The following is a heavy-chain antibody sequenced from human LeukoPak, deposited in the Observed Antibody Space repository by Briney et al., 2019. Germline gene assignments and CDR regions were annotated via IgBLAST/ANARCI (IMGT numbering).Heavy chain of an antibody. CDR1: GYTFTGYY. D-gene: IGHD1-7*01. J-gene: IGHJ4*02. CDR2: INPNSGGT. CDR3: ARGTTRLPFDY. V-gene: IGHV1-2*02. Sequence: ASVKVSCKASGYTFTGYYMHWVRQAPGQGLEWMGWINPNSGGTNYAQKFQGRVTITADKSTSTAYMELSSLRSEDTAVYYCARGTTRLPFDYWGQGTLVTVSS.